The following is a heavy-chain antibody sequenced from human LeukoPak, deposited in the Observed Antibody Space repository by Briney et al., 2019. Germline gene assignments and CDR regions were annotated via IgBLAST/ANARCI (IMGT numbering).Heavy chain of an antibody. V-gene: IGHV4-38-2*02. J-gene: IGHJ4*02. Sequence: SETLSLTCTVSGYSISSGYFWGWTRQPPGKGLEWIGTMYHSGGTYYNPSLKSRVTISVDTSKNQFSLRLSSVTAADTAMYYCARDRGADTASTDWGQGTLVTVSS. CDR3: ARDRGADTASTD. D-gene: IGHD5-18*01. CDR1: GYSISSGYF. CDR2: MYHSGGT.